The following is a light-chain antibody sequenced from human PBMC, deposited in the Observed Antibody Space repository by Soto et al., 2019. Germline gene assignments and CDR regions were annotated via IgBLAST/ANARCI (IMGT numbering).Light chain of an antibody. CDR1: QSISRY. Sequence: DIQMTQSPSSLSASAGDRVTITCRASQSISRYLNWYQQKPGKAPKLLIYDASNLETGVPSRFSRSGSGTDFTFTISSLQPEDIATYYCQQYDNLPLTFGGGTKVDIK. CDR2: DAS. CDR3: QQYDNLPLT. J-gene: IGKJ4*01. V-gene: IGKV1-33*01.